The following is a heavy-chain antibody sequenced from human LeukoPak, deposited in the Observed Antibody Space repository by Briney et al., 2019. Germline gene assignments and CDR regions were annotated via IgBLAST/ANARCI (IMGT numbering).Heavy chain of an antibody. J-gene: IGHJ4*02. CDR3: ARHVASFDY. D-gene: IGHD5-12*01. CDR2: MNPNSGNT. Sequence: GASVKVSCKASGYTFTGYYMHWVRQAPGQGLEWMGWMNPNSGNTGYAQKFQGRVTMTRNTSISTAYMELSSLRSEDTAVYYCARHVASFDYWGQGTLVTVSS. CDR1: GYTFTGYY. V-gene: IGHV1-8*02.